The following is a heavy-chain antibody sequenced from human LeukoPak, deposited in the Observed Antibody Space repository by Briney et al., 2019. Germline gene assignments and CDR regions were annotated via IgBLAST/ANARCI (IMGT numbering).Heavy chain of an antibody. D-gene: IGHD3-10*01. J-gene: IGHJ4*02. V-gene: IGHV3-30-3*01. CDR3: ARFSYYYGSGSSLDY. Sequence: GGSLRLSCAASGFTFINAWMTWVRQAPGKGLEWVAVISYDGSNKYYADSVKGRFTISRDNSKNTLYLQMNSLRAEDTAVYYCARFSYYYGSGSSLDYWGQGTLVTVSS. CDR2: ISYDGSNK. CDR1: GFTFINAW.